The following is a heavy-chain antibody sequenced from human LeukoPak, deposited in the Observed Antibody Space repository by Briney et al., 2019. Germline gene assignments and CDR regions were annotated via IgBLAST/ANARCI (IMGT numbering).Heavy chain of an antibody. D-gene: IGHD6-13*01. V-gene: IGHV4-59*01. CDR2: IYYSGST. CDR1: GGSISSYY. Sequence: SETLSLTCTVSGGSISSYYWSWIRQPPGKGLEWIGYIYYSGSTNYNPSLKSRVTISVDTSKNQFSLKLSSVTAADTAVYYCARGAAAAGGYCYYYMDVWGKGTTVTVSS. CDR3: ARGAAAAGGYCYYYMDV. J-gene: IGHJ6*03.